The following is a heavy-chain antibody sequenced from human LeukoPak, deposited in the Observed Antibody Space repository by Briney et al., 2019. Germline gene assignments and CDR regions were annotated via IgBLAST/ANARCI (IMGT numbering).Heavy chain of an antibody. V-gene: IGHV3-23*01. CDR2: INGNGRAT. D-gene: IGHD3-3*01. Sequence: GGSLRLSCAASGFTFRNYAMTWVRQAPGKGLDWIASINGNGRATYYADSVRGRFTISRDNSKNTLYLQMNSLRAEDTAVFYCAKGGAYYDFIFDPWGQGTLVTVSS. CDR3: AKGGAYYDFIFDP. J-gene: IGHJ5*02. CDR1: GFTFRNYA.